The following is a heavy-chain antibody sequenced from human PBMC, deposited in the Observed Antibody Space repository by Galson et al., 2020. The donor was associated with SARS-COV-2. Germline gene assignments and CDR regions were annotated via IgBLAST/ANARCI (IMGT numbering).Heavy chain of an antibody. CDR3: TRDYGFTFGGVIDPPFDS. D-gene: IGHD3-16*02. Sequence: SQTLSLTCTVSDYSISSGYFWGWIRRPPGKGLEWVGSVYHSGGTFYNPSLDSRVTISIDTSKNHVSLRLNSVTAADTAVYYCTRDYGFTFGGVIDPPFDSWGQGTLVTVSS. J-gene: IGHJ4*02. CDR1: DYSISSGYF. CDR2: VYHSGGT. V-gene: IGHV4-38-2*02.